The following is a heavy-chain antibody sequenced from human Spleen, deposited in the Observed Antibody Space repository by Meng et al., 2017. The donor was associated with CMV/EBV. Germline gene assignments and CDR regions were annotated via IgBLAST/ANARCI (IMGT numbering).Heavy chain of an antibody. D-gene: IGHD3-16*01. V-gene: IGHV1-69*05. Sequence: SGGGVSKYGVRWLRQAPGQGREWMGEIIPIRGSTNYAQKFQDRVTINTDASTTTAYLQLSSLRSEDTAVYYCARVRFSSPLGRYSDYWGQGTLVTVSS. CDR3: ARVRFSSPLGRYSDY. J-gene: IGHJ4*02. CDR1: GGGVSKYG. CDR2: IIPIRGST.